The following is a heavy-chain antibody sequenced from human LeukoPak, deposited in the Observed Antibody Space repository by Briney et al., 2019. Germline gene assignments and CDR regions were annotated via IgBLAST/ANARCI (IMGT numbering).Heavy chain of an antibody. J-gene: IGHJ5*02. CDR1: GYTFTSYD. CDR2: MNPNSGNT. CDR3: ARGVDIVAIRREYNWFDP. D-gene: IGHD5-12*01. Sequence: ASVKVSCKASGYTFTSYDINWVRQATGQGLEWMGWMNPNSGNTGYAQKFQGRVTMTRNTSISTAYMELSSLRSEDTAVYYCARGVDIVAIRREYNWFDPWGQGTLVTVSS. V-gene: IGHV1-8*01.